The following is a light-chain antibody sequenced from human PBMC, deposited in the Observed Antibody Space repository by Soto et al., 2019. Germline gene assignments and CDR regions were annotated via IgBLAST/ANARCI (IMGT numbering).Light chain of an antibody. CDR3: HQYNKWPPFT. CDR1: QSVSNN. V-gene: IGKV3-15*01. CDR2: DAS. Sequence: EIVMTQSPGTLSVSPGERATLLCRASQSVSNNLAWYQQKPGQAPRLLSYDASTRATGIPDRFSGSGSGTAFSLTIISLQPEDYAVYSWHQYNKWPPFTFGPGTQVDIK. J-gene: IGKJ3*01.